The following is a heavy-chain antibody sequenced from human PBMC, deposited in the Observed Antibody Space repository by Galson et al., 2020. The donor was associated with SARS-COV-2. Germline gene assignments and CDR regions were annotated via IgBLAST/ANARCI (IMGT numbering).Heavy chain of an antibody. J-gene: IGHJ6*02. CDR3: AGRYSSSWLSFGYYGMDV. Sequence: GESLKISCKASGYTFTSYDINWVRQATGQGLEWMGWMNPNSGNTGYAQKFQGRVTMTRNTSISTAYMELSSLRSEDTAVYYCAGRYSSSWLSFGYYGMDVWGQGTTVTVSS. CDR1: GYTFTSYD. CDR2: MNPNSGNT. V-gene: IGHV1-8*01. D-gene: IGHD6-13*01.